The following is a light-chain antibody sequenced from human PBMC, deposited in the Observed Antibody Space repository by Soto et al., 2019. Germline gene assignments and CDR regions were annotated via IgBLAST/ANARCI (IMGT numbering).Light chain of an antibody. CDR2: GVS. CDR1: QSVSSNY. CDR3: QQYFTSPLT. J-gene: IGKJ4*01. Sequence: EVVLTQSPGTLSLSPGESATLSCRASQSVSSNYLAWYQQKPGQAPRLLIYGVSTRATGIPDRFSGSGSGTDFSLTISRLESEDFALYYCQQYFTSPLTVGGGTKVEIK. V-gene: IGKV3-20*01.